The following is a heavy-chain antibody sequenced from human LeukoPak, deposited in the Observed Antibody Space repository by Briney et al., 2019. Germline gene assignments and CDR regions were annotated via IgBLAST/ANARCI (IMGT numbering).Heavy chain of an antibody. J-gene: IGHJ4*02. CDR3: ARDDLSSGWLQDY. CDR1: GFTFSSYG. Sequence: GGSLRLSCAASGFTFSSYGMHWVCQAPGKGLEWVAVIWYDGSNKYYADSVKGRFTISRDNSENTLYLQMNSLTAEDTAVYYCARDDLSSGWLQDYWGQGTLVIVSS. V-gene: IGHV3-33*01. CDR2: IWYDGSNK. D-gene: IGHD6-19*01.